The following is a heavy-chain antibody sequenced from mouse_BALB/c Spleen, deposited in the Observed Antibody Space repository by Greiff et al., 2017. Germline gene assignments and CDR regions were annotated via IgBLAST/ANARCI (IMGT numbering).Heavy chain of an antibody. CDR3: ARACTMITNWYFDV. V-gene: IGHV2-6-7*01. D-gene: IGHD2-4*01. Sequence: QVQLKESGPGLVAPSQSLSITCTVSGFSLTGYGVNWVRQPPGKGLEWLGMIWGDGSTDYNSALKSRLSISKDNPKSQVFLKMNSLQTDDTARYYCARACTMITNWYFDVWGEGTTVTVSS. J-gene: IGHJ1*01. CDR2: IWGDGST. CDR1: GFSLTGYG.